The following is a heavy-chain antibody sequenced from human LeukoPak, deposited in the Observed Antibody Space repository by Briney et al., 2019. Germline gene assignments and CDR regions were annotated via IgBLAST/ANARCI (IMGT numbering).Heavy chain of an antibody. CDR3: ARAVVGAPDY. V-gene: IGHV3-53*01. D-gene: IGHD1-26*01. CDR1: GFIVSSNY. J-gene: IGHJ4*02. CDR2: IYSGGST. Sequence: GGSLRLSCAASGFIVSSNYMGWVRQAPGKGLEWVSVIYSGGSTYYADSVKGRFTISRDNSKNTLYLQMNSLRAEDTAVYYCARAVVGAPDYWGQGSLVTVSS.